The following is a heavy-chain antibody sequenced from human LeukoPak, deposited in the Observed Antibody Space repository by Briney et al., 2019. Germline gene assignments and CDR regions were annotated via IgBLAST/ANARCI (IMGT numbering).Heavy chain of an antibody. V-gene: IGHV4-34*01. CDR3: ARRGSGWYLRHFDY. Sequence: SETLSLTCAVYGGSFSGYYWSWIRQPPGKGLEWIGEINHSGSTNYNPSLKSRDTISVDTSKNQFSLKLSSVTAADTAVYYCARRGSGWYLRHFDYWGQGTLVTVSS. J-gene: IGHJ4*02. CDR2: INHSGST. D-gene: IGHD6-19*01. CDR1: GGSFSGYY.